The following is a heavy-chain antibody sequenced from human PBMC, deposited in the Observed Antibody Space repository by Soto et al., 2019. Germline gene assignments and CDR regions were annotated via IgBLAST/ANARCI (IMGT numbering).Heavy chain of an antibody. V-gene: IGHV4-59*01. CDR1: GGSLSSYY. CDR2: IYNSGIT. CDR3: ARVTGYYDSSGTGSYYYYGMDV. Sequence: SATRSLTCAVYGGSLSSYYWSWIRHPPGKGLEWIGDIYNSGITNYNPSLNSRVTISVDTSKNQFSLKLSSVTAAETAVYYCARVTGYYDSSGTGSYYYYGMDVWGQGTTVTVS. D-gene: IGHD3-22*01. J-gene: IGHJ6*02.